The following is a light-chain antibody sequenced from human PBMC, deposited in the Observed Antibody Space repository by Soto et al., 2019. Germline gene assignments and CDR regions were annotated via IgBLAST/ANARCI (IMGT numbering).Light chain of an antibody. Sequence: QSVLTQPASVSGSPGQSITISCTGTSSDVGGYNYVSWYQHHPGKAPKLIIYDVSNRPSVVSNRFSGSKSGNTASLTISGLQPEDEADYYCSSYTTSNTRQIVFGTGTKVTVL. V-gene: IGLV2-14*03. CDR2: DVS. CDR1: SSDVGGYNY. J-gene: IGLJ1*01. CDR3: SSYTTSNTRQIV.